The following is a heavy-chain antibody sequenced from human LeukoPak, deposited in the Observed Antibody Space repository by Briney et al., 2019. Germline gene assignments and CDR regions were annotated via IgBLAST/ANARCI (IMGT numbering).Heavy chain of an antibody. D-gene: IGHD3-10*01. CDR2: IYYSGST. J-gene: IGHJ3*02. Sequence: PSETLSLTCTVSGGSISSGGYYWSWIRQHPGKGLEWIGYIYYSGSTYYNPSLKSRCTISVDTSKNQFALKLSSVTAADTAVYYCAREARDYGSGSYYNEGGAFDIWGQGTMVTVSS. V-gene: IGHV4-31*03. CDR1: GGSISSGGYY. CDR3: AREARDYGSGSYYNEGGAFDI.